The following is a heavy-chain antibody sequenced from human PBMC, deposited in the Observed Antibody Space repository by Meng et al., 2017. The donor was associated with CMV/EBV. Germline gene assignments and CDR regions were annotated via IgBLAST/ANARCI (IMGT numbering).Heavy chain of an antibody. CDR3: AHKGRRMAAAGINWFDP. V-gene: IGHV2-5*02. CDR1: ESALRTSGVC. J-gene: IGHJ5*02. D-gene: IGHD6-13*01. CDR2: IYWDDDK. Sequence: SCSPFLTPPQSLTLTCHFTESALRTSGVCVGWILQPPEKALDLLALIYWDDDKRYSPSLKSRLTITKDTSKNQVVLTMTNMDPVDTATYYCAHKGRRMAAAGINWFDPWGQGTLVTVSS.